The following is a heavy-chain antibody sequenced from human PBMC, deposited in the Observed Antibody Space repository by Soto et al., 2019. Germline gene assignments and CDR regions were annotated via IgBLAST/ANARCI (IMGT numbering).Heavy chain of an antibody. J-gene: IGHJ4*02. CDR3: ARTRNYIVATPPDS. CDR2: ISHDETTK. CDR1: GFTFSNYA. D-gene: IGHD5-12*01. Sequence: QVQLEESGGGVVQPGKSLRLSCAASGFTFSNYALHWVRQAPGKGLEWVAVISHDETTKYYVDSVKGRFTISRDNSKNTLYLQMDSLRVEDTALYYCARTRNYIVATPPDSWGQGTLVTVSS. V-gene: IGHV3-30-3*01.